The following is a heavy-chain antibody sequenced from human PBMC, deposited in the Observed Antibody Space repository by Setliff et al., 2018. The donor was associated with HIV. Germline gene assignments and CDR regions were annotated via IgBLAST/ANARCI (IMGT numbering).Heavy chain of an antibody. V-gene: IGHV4-59*01. CDR3: ARAGSYGWDY. Sequence: SETLSLTCTVSGGSISSFYWTWIRQPPGKGLEWIGYIYYSGSTNYNPSLKSRLTISVDTSKNQVSLKQSSVTAADTAVYYCARAGSYGWDYWGQGTLVT. CDR2: IYYSGST. D-gene: IGHD5-18*01. CDR1: GGSISSFY. J-gene: IGHJ4*02.